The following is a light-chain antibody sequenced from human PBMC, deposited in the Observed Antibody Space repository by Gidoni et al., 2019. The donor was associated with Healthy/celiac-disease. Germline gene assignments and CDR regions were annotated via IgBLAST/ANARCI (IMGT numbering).Light chain of an antibody. CDR1: SSDVGGYNY. CDR3: SSYTSSSTLYV. J-gene: IGLJ1*01. Sequence: QSDLTQPASVSRSPGQSTTISCTGTSSDVGGYNYVAWYQQHPGKAPKLMIYEVSNRPSGVSNRFSGSKSGNTASLTISGLQAEDEADYYCSSYTSSSTLYVFGTGTKVTVL. CDR2: EVS. V-gene: IGLV2-14*01.